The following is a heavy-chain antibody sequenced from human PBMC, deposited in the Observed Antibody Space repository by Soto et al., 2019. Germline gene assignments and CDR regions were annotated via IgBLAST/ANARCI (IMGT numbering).Heavy chain of an antibody. CDR2: ISSTSSYI. D-gene: IGHD3-16*01. CDR3: ARDWGHTLDY. CDR1: GFTFSSYT. J-gene: IGHJ4*02. V-gene: IGHV3-21*01. Sequence: EVQLVESGGGLVKPGGSLRLSCAASGFTFSSYTMNRVRRAPGKGLEWVSSISSTSSYIYYADSVKGRFTISRDNAKNSLYLQMNSLRAEETAVYYCARDWGHTLDYWGQGTLVIVSS.